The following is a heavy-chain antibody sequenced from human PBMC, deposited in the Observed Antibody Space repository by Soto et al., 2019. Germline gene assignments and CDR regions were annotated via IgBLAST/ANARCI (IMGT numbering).Heavy chain of an antibody. D-gene: IGHD3-3*01. CDR3: AREEKYDFWSGYYNDY. V-gene: IGHV3-74*01. J-gene: IGHJ4*02. CDR1: GFTFSSYW. CDR2: INSDGSST. Sequence: GGSLRLSCAASGFTFSSYWMHWVRQAPGKGLVWVSRINSDGSSTSYADSVKGRFTISRDNAKNTLYLQMNSLRAEDTAVYYCAREEKYDFWSGYYNDYWGQGTLVTVSS.